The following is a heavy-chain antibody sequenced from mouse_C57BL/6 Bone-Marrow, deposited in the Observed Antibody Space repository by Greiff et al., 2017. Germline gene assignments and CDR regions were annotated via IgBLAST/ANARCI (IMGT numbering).Heavy chain of an antibody. V-gene: IGHV1-55*01. Sequence: QVQLQQPGAELVKPGASVKMSCKASGYTFTSYWITWVKQRPGQGLEWIGDIYPGSGSTNYNEKFKSKATLTVDTSSSTAYMQLSSLTSEDSAVYYCARVSFYYGFTWFAYWGQGTRVTVSA. CDR1: GYTFTSYW. CDR2: IYPGSGST. CDR3: ARVSFYYGFTWFAY. J-gene: IGHJ3*01. D-gene: IGHD2-2*01.